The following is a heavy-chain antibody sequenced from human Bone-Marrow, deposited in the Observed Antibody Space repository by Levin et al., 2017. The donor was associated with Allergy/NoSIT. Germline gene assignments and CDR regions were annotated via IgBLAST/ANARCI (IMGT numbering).Heavy chain of an antibody. J-gene: IGHJ6*02. CDR2: INPNSGGT. V-gene: IGHV1-2*06. Sequence: ASVKVSCKASGYTFTGYYMHWVRQAPGQGLEWMGRINPNSGGTNYAQKFQGRVTMTRDTSISTAYMELSRLRSDDTAVYYCARDSPLAGRCSSTSCSYHFDYYYYYGMDVWGQGTTVTVSS. CDR3: ARDSPLAGRCSSTSCSYHFDYYYYYGMDV. D-gene: IGHD2-2*01. CDR1: GYTFTGYY.